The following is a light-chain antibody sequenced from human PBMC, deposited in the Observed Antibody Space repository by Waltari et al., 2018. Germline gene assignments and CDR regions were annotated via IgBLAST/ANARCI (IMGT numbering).Light chain of an antibody. CDR1: QSVLYSSNNKNY. CDR3: QQYYTTPCT. V-gene: IGKV4-1*01. CDR2: LAS. J-gene: IGKJ3*01. Sequence: DIVMTQSPDSLAVSLGERATINCKSSQSVLYSSNNKNYLAWYQQKPGQPPKLLIYLASTRESGVPDRFSGSGSGTDFTLTISSLQAEDVAVYYCQQYYTTPCTFGPGTKVDIK.